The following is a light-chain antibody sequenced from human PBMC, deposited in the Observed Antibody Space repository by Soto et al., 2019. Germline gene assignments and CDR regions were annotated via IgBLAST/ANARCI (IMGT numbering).Light chain of an antibody. CDR2: GNS. J-gene: IGLJ3*02. CDR1: SSNIGAGYD. V-gene: IGLV1-40*01. Sequence: QSVLTQPPSVSGAPGQRVTISCTGSSSNIGAGYDVHWYQQLPGTAPKLLIYGNSNRPSGVPDRFSASKSGTSASLAITGLQAGDEADYYCQSYDSSLSAWVFGGGTKVTVL. CDR3: QSYDSSLSAWV.